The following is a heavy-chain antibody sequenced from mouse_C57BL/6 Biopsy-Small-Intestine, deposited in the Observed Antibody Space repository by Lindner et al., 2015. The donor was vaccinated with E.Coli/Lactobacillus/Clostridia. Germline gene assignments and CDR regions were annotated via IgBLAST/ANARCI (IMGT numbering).Heavy chain of an antibody. CDR1: GFNIKDYY. J-gene: IGHJ4*01. D-gene: IGHD2-12*01. CDR2: IDPEDGDT. CDR3: ARNYYKGGYAMDY. Sequence: VQLQESGAELVRPGASVKLSCTASGFNIKDYYMHWVKQRPEQGLEWIGRIDPEDGDTEYAPKFQGKATMTADTSSNTAYMQLSSLTTEDSAIYYCARNYYKGGYAMDYWGQGTSVTVSS. V-gene: IGHV14-1*01.